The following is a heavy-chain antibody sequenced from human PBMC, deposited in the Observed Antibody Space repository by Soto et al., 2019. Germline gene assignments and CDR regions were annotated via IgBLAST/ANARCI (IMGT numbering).Heavy chain of an antibody. Sequence: QVQLVQSGAEVKKPGSSVKVSCKASGGTFSSYAISWVRQAPGQGLEWMGGIIPIFGTANYAQKFQGRVTITADESTSTAYMELSSLGSEDTAVYYCARDYVRYCSSTSCYALTAPSYYYYGMDVWGQGTTVTVSS. V-gene: IGHV1-69*01. CDR1: GGTFSSYA. CDR2: IIPIFGTA. D-gene: IGHD2-2*01. CDR3: ARDYVRYCSSTSCYALTAPSYYYYGMDV. J-gene: IGHJ6*02.